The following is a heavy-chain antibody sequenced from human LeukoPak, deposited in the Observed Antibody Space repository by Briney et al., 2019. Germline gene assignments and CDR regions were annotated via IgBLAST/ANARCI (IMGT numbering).Heavy chain of an antibody. Sequence: SETLSLTCTVSGGSISSSSYYWGWIRQPPGKGLEWIVSIYYSGSTYYNPSLKSRVTISVDTSKNQFSLKLSSVTAADTAVYYCSGGSAYWYFDLWGRGTLVTVSS. CDR3: SGGSAYWYFDL. J-gene: IGHJ2*01. CDR1: GGSISSSSYY. D-gene: IGHD2-15*01. V-gene: IGHV4-39*01. CDR2: IYYSGST.